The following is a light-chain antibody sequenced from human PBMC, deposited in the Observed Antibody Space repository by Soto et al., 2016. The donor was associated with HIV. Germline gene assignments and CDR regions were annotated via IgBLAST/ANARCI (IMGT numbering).Light chain of an antibody. CDR3: QQYKTYPLT. J-gene: IGKJ4*01. CDR2: AAS. CDR1: QGITYY. Sequence: DIQMTQSPSSLSASIGDRVTITCRASQGITYYLTWLQQKPGKAPKVLIYAASTLETGVPSRFSGSGSGTDFTLTISSLQPEDFATYFCQQYKTYPLTFGGGTKVQIK. V-gene: IGKV1-16*01.